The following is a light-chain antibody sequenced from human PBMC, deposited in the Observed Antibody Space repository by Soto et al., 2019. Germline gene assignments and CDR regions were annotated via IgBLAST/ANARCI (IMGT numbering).Light chain of an antibody. Sequence: DIKMTQSPSSLSASVGDRVTITCRASQSISSWLAWYQQKPGKVPKLLIYDASSLESGVPSRFSGGGSGTEFTLTISSLQPDDFATYYCQQYDSYPWTFGQGTMA. CDR2: DAS. V-gene: IGKV1-5*01. CDR3: QQYDSYPWT. J-gene: IGKJ1*01. CDR1: QSISSW.